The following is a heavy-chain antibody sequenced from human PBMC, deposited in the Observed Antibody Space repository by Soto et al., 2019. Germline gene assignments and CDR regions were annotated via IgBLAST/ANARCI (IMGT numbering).Heavy chain of an antibody. CDR1: GDSVSSNSAG. CDR3: ARERYGDYGRGVFDI. CDR2: TYYRSKWYY. D-gene: IGHD4-17*01. Sequence: SQTLSLTCAITGDSVSSNSAGWSWVRQSPSRGLEWLGRTYYRSKWYYEYAVSVRGRITINPDTSKNQFSLQLNSVTPEDTAVYYCARERYGDYGRGVFDIWGQGTMVTVSS. V-gene: IGHV6-1*01. J-gene: IGHJ3*02.